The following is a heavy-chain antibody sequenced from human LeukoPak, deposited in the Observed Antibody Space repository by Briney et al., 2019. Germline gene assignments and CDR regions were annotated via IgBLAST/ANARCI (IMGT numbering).Heavy chain of an antibody. J-gene: IGHJ6*03. CDR3: ARGGWFGELSPPSYHYYMDV. D-gene: IGHD3-10*01. CDR1: GGTFSSYA. V-gene: IGHV1-69*13. Sequence: ASVKVSCKASGGTFSSYAISWVRQAPGQGLEWMGGIIPIFGTANYAQKFQGRVTITADESTSTAYMELSSLRSEDTAVYYCARGGWFGELSPPSYHYYMDVWGKGTTVTISS. CDR2: IIPIFGTA.